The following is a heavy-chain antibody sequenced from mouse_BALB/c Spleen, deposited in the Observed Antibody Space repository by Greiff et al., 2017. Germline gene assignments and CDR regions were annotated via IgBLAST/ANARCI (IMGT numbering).Heavy chain of an antibody. CDR3: AREDGNYGRFAY. Sequence: QVQLQQSGAELVRPGVSVKISCKGSGYTFTDYAMHWVKQSHAKSLEWIGVISTYYGDASYNQKFKGKATMTVDKSSSTAYMELARLTSEDSAIYYCAREDGNYGRFAYWGQGTLVTVSA. J-gene: IGHJ3*01. D-gene: IGHD2-1*01. CDR2: ISTYYGDA. V-gene: IGHV1S137*01. CDR1: GYTFTDYA.